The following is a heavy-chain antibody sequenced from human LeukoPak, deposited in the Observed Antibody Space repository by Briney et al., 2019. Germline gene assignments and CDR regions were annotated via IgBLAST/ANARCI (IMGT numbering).Heavy chain of an antibody. CDR2: INPNSGGT. V-gene: IGHV1-2*02. D-gene: IGHD4-23*01. J-gene: IGHJ4*02. CDR3: ARVPLNSGYGGNFFDY. Sequence: EASVKVSCKASGYTFTGYYMHWVRQAPGQGLEWMGWINPNSGGTNYAQKFQGRVTMTRDTSISTAYMELSRLRSEDTAVYYCARVPLNSGYGGNFFDYWGQGTLVTVSS. CDR1: GYTFTGYY.